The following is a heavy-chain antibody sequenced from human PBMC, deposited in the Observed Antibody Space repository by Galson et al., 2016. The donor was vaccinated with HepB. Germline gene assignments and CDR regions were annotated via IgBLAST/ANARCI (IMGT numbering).Heavy chain of an antibody. CDR2: ISNTATT. CDR1: GSSFSHYY. Sequence: SETLSLTCTVSGSSFSHYYWSWIRQPPGKGLEWLGYISNTATTRFNPSLKNRITIPMDTSKNQFSLKLSSVTAADTAVYYCARHLSSGYYWDFDYWGQGSLVTVSS. J-gene: IGHJ4*02. D-gene: IGHD3-22*01. V-gene: IGHV4-59*08. CDR3: ARHLSSGYYWDFDY.